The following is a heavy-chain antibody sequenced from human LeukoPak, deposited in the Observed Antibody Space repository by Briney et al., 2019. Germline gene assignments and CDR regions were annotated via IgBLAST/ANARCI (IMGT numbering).Heavy chain of an antibody. J-gene: IGHJ6*03. CDR1: SGSIRSTSYY. D-gene: IGHD5-24*01. V-gene: IGHV4-39*07. CDR3: AREALMDYYMDV. Sequence: SETLSLTCTVSSGSIRSTSYYWGWIRQPPGKGLEWIGSISYSGSTYYSPSLKSRVTISLDTSKSQFSLSLTSATAADTAVYYCAREALMDYYMDVWGKGTTVTISS. CDR2: ISYSGST.